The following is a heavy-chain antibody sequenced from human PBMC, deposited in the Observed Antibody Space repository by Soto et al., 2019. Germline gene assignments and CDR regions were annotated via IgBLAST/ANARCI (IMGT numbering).Heavy chain of an antibody. J-gene: IGHJ6*02. D-gene: IGHD3-22*01. CDR3: ARKNTYYYDSSGRMDV. CDR2: ISSSSSTI. Sequence: EVQLVESGGGLVQPGGSLRLSCAASGFTFSSYSMNWVRQAPWKGLEWVSYISSSSSTIYYADSVKGRFTISRDNAKNSLYLQMNSLRDEDTAVYYCARKNTYYYDSSGRMDVWGQGTTVTVSS. CDR1: GFTFSSYS. V-gene: IGHV3-48*02.